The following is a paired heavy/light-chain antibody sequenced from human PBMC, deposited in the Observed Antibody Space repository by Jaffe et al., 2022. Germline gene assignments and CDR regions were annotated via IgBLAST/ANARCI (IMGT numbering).Heavy chain of an antibody. J-gene: IGHJ4*02. CDR2: TRPNGVT. D-gene: IGHD2-21*02. CDR1: GDSITSQYW. Sequence: QVLLQESGPRLVRPSGTLSLTCAVSGDSITSQYWWSWVRQSPGKGLEWIGETRPNGVTNYISSLKSRVTILVDKSTNQFSLKVTSVTAADTAVYYCAKRGDCGGGDCYRNYFDSWGPGILVTVSS. CDR3: AKRGDCGGGDCYRNYFDS. V-gene: IGHV4-4*02.
Light chain of an antibody. J-gene: IGKJ4*01. Sequence: DFQMTQSPSSLSASVGDRVTITCRASQDAGNYFAWFQQKPGKAPKSLIYSVSKLESGVPSRFSGSGSGTDFTLTISSLQPEDFATYYCLQYKVYPLVFGGGTKVEIK. CDR1: QDAGNY. V-gene: IGKV1-16*01. CDR3: LQYKVYPLV. CDR2: SVS.